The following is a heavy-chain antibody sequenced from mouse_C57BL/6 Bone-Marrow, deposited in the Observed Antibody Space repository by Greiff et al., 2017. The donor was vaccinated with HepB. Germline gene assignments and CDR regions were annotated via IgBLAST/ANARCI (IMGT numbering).Heavy chain of an antibody. D-gene: IGHD1-2*01. J-gene: IGHJ1*03. V-gene: IGHV1-85*01. CDR2: IYPRDGST. Sequence: QVQLQQSGPELVKPGASVKLSCKASGYTFTSYDINWVKQRPGQGLEWIGWIYPRDGSTKYNEKFKGKATLTVDTSSSTAYMELHSLTSEDSAVYFCARSGFGYDWYFDVWGTGTTVTVSS. CDR3: ARSGFGYDWYFDV. CDR1: GYTFTSYD.